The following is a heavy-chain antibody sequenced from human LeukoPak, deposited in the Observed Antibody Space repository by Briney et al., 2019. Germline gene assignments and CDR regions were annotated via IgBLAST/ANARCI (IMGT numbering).Heavy chain of an antibody. Sequence: GGSLRLSCAASGFTFSNCWMHWVRQAPGKGLEWVSRIESDGSRTRYADSVKGRFTISRDNAKNTLYLQMNSLSAEDTAVYYCARDTYYYNSSAFYHYYYGMDVWGQGTTVTVSS. D-gene: IGHD3-22*01. CDR1: GFTFSNCW. J-gene: IGHJ6*02. CDR3: ARDTYYYNSSAFYHYYYGMDV. V-gene: IGHV3-74*01. CDR2: IESDGSRT.